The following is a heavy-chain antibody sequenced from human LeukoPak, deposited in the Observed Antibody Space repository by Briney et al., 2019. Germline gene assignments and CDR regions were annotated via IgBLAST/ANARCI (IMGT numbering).Heavy chain of an antibody. CDR3: ARAIIAAAPPDY. D-gene: IGHD6-13*01. CDR2: IYYSGST. CDR1: GGSISSGDYY. Sequence: PSQTLSLTCTVSGGSISSGDYYWSWNRQPPGKGLEWIGYIYYSGSTYYNPSLKSRVTISVDTSKNQFSLKLSSVTAADTAVYYCARAIIAAAPPDYWGQGTLVTVSS. V-gene: IGHV4-30-4*01. J-gene: IGHJ4*02.